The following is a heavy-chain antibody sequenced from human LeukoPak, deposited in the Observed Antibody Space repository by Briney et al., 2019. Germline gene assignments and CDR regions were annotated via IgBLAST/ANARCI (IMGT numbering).Heavy chain of an antibody. V-gene: IGHV1-2*02. D-gene: IGHD3-16*01. J-gene: IGHJ4*02. CDR3: ARVTEADYYFDY. CDR2: INPKSGGT. CDR1: GYTFTGYY. Sequence: ASVKVSCKASGYTFTGYYMHRVRPAPGQGLEWMGWINPKSGGTNYAQKFQGRVTMTRDTSISTAYMELSRLRSDDTAVYYCARVTEADYYFDYWGQGTLVTVSS.